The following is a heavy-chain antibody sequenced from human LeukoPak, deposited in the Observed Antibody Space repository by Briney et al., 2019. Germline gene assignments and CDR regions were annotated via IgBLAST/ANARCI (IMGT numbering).Heavy chain of an antibody. CDR1: GFTFSHYY. CDR3: ARVYYDSSGYYRQPKSYFDY. Sequence: PGGSLRLSCAASGFTFSHYYMSWLRQAPGKGLEWVSYISSSGSTIYYADSVKGRFTISRDNAKNSQYLQMNSLRAEDTAVYYCARVYYDSSGYYRQPKSYFDYWGQGTLVTVSS. CDR2: ISSSGSTI. V-gene: IGHV3-11*04. J-gene: IGHJ4*02. D-gene: IGHD3-22*01.